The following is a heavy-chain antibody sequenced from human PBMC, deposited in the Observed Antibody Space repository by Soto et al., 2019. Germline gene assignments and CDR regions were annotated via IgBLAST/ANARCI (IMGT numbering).Heavy chain of an antibody. D-gene: IGHD5-18*01. CDR1: GDSISSNSAT. CDR3: TRGGLDAAGITLWFDP. CDR2: TYYWSKWYN. V-gene: IGHV6-1*01. J-gene: IGHJ5*02. Sequence: SQTLSLTCVISGDSISSNSATWNWIRQSPSRGLEWLGRTYYWSKWYNDYAVSVKSRITISPDTSKNKISLQLNSVTPEDTAVYYCTRGGLDAAGITLWFDPWGQGTLVTVSS.